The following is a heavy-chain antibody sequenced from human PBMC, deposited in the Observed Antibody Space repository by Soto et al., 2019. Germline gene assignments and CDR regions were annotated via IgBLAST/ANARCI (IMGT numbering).Heavy chain of an antibody. Sequence: SETLSLTCTVSGGSISSYYWSWIRQPPGKGLEWIGYIFYSGSTNYNPSLKSRVTISVDTSKNQFSLKLSSVAAADTAVYYCARRWGTSFDFWGQGTLVTVSS. CDR1: GGSISSYY. V-gene: IGHV4-59*01. J-gene: IGHJ4*02. CDR2: IFYSGST. CDR3: ARRWGTSFDF. D-gene: IGHD7-27*01.